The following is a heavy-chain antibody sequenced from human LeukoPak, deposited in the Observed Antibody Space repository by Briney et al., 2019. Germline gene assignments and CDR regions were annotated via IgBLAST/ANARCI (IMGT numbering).Heavy chain of an antibody. CDR2: MNPNTGST. J-gene: IGHJ6*03. Sequence: ASVKVSCKASGYTFTSYDINWVRQATGQGLEWMGWMNPNTGSTGYAQKFQGRVTMTRDTSISTAYMELTSLTSEDTAVYYCASMPLAAARKPNYYYYMDVWGRGTTVTVSS. CDR1: GYTFTSYD. V-gene: IGHV1-8*01. CDR3: ASMPLAAARKPNYYYYMDV. D-gene: IGHD6-13*01.